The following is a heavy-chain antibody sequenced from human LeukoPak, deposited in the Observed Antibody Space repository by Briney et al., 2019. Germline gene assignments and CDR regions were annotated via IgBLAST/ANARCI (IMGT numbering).Heavy chain of an antibody. D-gene: IGHD5-18*01. V-gene: IGHV4-59*01. CDR1: GGSISSYY. CDR3: ARGAAMGY. J-gene: IGHJ4*02. CDR2: IYYSGST. Sequence: SETLSLTCTVSGGSISSYYWSWIRQPPGKGLEWIGYIYYSGSTNYNPSLKSRVTISVDTSKNQFSLKLSSVTTADTAVYYCARGAAMGYWGQGTLVTVSS.